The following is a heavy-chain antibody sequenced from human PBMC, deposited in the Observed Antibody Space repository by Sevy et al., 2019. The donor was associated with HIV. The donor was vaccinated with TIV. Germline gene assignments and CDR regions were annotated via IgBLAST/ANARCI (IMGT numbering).Heavy chain of an antibody. CDR3: ASGGGPVS. CDR2: IKGDGSIT. Sequence: GGSLRLSCAASGFGFSTTWMHWVRQAPGKGLVWVSRIKGDGSITAYADSVKGRFTISRDNAKNTRFLQMNSLRVEDTAVYYCASGGGPVSWGQGTLVTVSS. CDR1: GFGFSTTW. J-gene: IGHJ5*02. V-gene: IGHV3-74*01. D-gene: IGHD3-16*01.